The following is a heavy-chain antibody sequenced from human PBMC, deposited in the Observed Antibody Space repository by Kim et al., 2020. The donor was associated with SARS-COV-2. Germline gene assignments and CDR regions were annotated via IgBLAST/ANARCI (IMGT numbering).Heavy chain of an antibody. Sequence: GGSLRLSCAASGFTFSSYAMSWVRQAPGKGLEWVSAISGSGGSTYYADSVKGRFTISRDNSKNTLYLQMNSLRAEDTAVYYCAKSYDYGDKDYYYYYMDVWGKGTTVTVSS. J-gene: IGHJ6*03. D-gene: IGHD4-17*01. CDR2: ISGSGGST. V-gene: IGHV3-23*01. CDR1: GFTFSSYA. CDR3: AKSYDYGDKDYYYYYMDV.